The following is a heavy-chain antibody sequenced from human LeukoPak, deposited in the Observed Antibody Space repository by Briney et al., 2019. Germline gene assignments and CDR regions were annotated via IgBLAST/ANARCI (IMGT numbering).Heavy chain of an antibody. J-gene: IGHJ3*01. CDR3: WRELGINAFDV. V-gene: IGHV1-2*02. D-gene: IGHD7-27*01. CDR1: VYTLTEKH. CDR2: IDPNSWVT. Sequence: SVPVSCQACVYTLTEKHLYWVQQAAAQGLEGMGWIDPNSWVTNFAQHLQGRLTMTTDTSISADYMEPNRLTWDDATGYYLWRELGINAFDVWGQGTLVTVFS.